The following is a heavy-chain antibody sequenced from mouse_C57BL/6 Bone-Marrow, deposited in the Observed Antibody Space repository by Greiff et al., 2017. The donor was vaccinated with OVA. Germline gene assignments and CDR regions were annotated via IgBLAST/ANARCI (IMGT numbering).Heavy chain of an antibody. CDR1: GYTFTDYY. Sequence: QVQLKESGPELVKPGASVKISCKASGYTFTDYYINWVKQRPGQGLEWIGWIFPGSGSTYYNEKFKGKATLTVDKSSSTAYMLLSSLTSEDSAVYFCAPRVARGDYFDYWGQGTTLTVSS. V-gene: IGHV1-75*01. CDR2: IFPGSGST. CDR3: APRVARGDYFDY. J-gene: IGHJ2*01.